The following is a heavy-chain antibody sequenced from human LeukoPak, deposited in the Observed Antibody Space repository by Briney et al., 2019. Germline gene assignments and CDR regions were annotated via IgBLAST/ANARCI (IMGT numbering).Heavy chain of an antibody. CDR2: ISGSGGST. D-gene: IGHD3-3*01. CDR1: GFTFSSCA. J-gene: IGHJ4*02. CDR3: ASTIFGVVITIPSFDY. V-gene: IGHV3-23*01. Sequence: PGGSLRLSCAASGFTFSSCAMSWVRQAPGKGLEWVSAISGSGGSTYYADSVKGRFTISRDNSKNTLYLQMNSLRAEDTAVYYCASTIFGVVITIPSFDYWGQGTLVTVSS.